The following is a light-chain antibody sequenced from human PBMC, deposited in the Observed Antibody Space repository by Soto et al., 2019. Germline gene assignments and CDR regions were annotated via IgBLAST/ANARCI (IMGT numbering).Light chain of an antibody. V-gene: IGKV1-39*01. J-gene: IGKJ2*02. CDR3: QQSYTTPRT. CDR2: GAS. CDR1: QSISTY. Sequence: DIQMTQSPSSLSASVGDRVTITCRASQSISTYLNWYQQKPGKAPKLLIYGASNLQSGVPSGFSGSGSGTDFIFTINSLQPEDIATYYCQQSYTTPRTFGQGTKVDIK.